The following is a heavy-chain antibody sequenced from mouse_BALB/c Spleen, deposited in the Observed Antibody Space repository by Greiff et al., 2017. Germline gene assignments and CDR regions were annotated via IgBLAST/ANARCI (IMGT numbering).Heavy chain of an antibody. CDR2: INPSSGYT. CDR3: ARNWGWYFDV. CDR1: GYTFTSYT. J-gene: IGHJ1*01. Sequence: QVQLKQSAAELARPGASVKMSCKASGYTFTSYTMHWVKQRPGQGLEWIGYINPSSGYTEYNQKFKDKTTLTADKSSSTAYMQLSSLTSEDSAVYYCARNWGWYFDVWGAGTTVTVSS. V-gene: IGHV1-4*02. D-gene: IGHD4-1*01.